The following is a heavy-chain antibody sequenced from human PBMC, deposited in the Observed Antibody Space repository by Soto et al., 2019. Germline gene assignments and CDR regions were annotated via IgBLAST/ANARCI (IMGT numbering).Heavy chain of an antibody. CDR2: ISAYNGNT. Sequence: ASVNVSCKASGYTFTSYGISWVRQAPGQGLEWMGWISAYNGNTNYAQKLQGRVTMTTDTSTSTAYMELRSLRSDDTAVYYCARDGDLMGDYYGMDVWGQGTTVTVSS. V-gene: IGHV1-18*01. J-gene: IGHJ6*02. CDR1: GYTFTSYG. D-gene: IGHD3-10*01. CDR3: ARDGDLMGDYYGMDV.